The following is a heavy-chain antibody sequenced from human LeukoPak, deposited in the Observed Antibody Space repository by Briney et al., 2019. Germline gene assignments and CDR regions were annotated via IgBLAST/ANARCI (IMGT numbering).Heavy chain of an antibody. CDR1: GFTFSTYA. Sequence: GGSLRLSCAASGFTFSTYAMSWVRQAPGKGLQWVSIINDSGRNTKYADSVKGRFTISRDNSKNTLYLQMSSLRAEDTAIYYCAKGKAYDISDSNHRVSDYWGQGALVTVSS. V-gene: IGHV3-23*01. CDR2: INDSGRNT. CDR3: AKGKAYDISDSNHRVSDY. J-gene: IGHJ4*02. D-gene: IGHD3-22*01.